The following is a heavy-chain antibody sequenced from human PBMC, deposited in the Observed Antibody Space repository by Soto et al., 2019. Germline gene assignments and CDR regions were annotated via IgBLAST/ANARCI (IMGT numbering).Heavy chain of an antibody. Sequence: QVQLVESGGGVVQAGRSLRLSCAASGFTFSNYGMHWVRQTPGKGLEWVALILYDGSNKYYVDSVKGRFTISRDNSKNTLYLQVSSLRAEDTAVYYCAKSRDAYNFYFYYGMDVWGQGTTVTVSS. D-gene: IGHD2-2*01. V-gene: IGHV3-30*18. CDR1: GFTFSNYG. CDR2: ILYDGSNK. J-gene: IGHJ6*02. CDR3: AKSRDAYNFYFYYGMDV.